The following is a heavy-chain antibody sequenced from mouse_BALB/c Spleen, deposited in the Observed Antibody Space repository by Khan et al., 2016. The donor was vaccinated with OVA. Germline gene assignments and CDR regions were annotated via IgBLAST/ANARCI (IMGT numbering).Heavy chain of an antibody. CDR2: INTYTGEP. V-gene: IGHV9-3-1*01. J-gene: IGHJ1*01. CDR3: ASGGYGYFDF. Sequence: QIQLVQSGPELKKPGETVKISCKASGYTFTNYGMNWVKQAPGKGLKWMGWINTYTGEPTYADDFKGRFAFSLETSASTAYLQINNLKNEDTATYFCASGGYGYFDFWGAGTTVTVSS. CDR1: GYTFTNYG. D-gene: IGHD1-1*02.